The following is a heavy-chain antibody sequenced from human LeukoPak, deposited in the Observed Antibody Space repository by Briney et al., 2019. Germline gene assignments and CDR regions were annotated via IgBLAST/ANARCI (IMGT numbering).Heavy chain of an antibody. Sequence: GASVKVSCKASGYTFTSYGISWVRQAPGQGLEWMGWISAYNGNTNYAQKLQGRVTMTTDTSTSTAYMELRSLRSDDTAVYYCARRHCSGGGCYLYSDYWGQGTLVTVSS. CDR2: ISAYNGNT. CDR1: GYTFTSYG. CDR3: ARRHCSGGGCYLYSDY. D-gene: IGHD2-15*01. V-gene: IGHV1-18*01. J-gene: IGHJ4*02.